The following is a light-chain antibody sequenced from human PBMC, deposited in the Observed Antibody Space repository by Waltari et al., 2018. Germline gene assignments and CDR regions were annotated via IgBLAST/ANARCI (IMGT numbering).Light chain of an antibody. Sequence: SYELTQPPSVAVSPGQTARIPCSGDALPIQYTSWYQQKSGQAPVLVIYEDTKRPSGIPERFSGSSSGTMSTLTIGGAQVDDEADYYCCSTDSSGDHWVFGGGTQLTVL. CDR3: CSTDSSGDHWV. V-gene: IGLV3-10*01. CDR1: ALPIQY. J-gene: IGLJ3*02. CDR2: EDT.